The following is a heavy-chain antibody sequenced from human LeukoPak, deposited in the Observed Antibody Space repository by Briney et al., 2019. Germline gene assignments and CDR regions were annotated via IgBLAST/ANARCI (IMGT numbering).Heavy chain of an antibody. CDR3: ARRGPARVLMVYAIRGYFDY. Sequence: SETLSLTCTVSGGSISSGGYYWSWIRQHPGKGLEWIGYIYYSGSTYYNPSLKSRVTISVDTSKNQFSLKLSSVTAADTAVYYCARRGPARVLMVYAIRGYFDYWGQGTLVTVSS. J-gene: IGHJ4*02. V-gene: IGHV4-31*03. CDR2: IYYSGST. D-gene: IGHD2-8*01. CDR1: GGSISSGGYY.